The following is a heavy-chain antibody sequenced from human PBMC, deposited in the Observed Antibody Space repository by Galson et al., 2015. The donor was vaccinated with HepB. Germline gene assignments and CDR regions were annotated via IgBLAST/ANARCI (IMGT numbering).Heavy chain of an antibody. CDR2: TYYRSKWYN. V-gene: IGHV6-1*01. CDR3: AKATTRQIDYYYYYYMDV. Sequence: CAISGDSVSSNSAAWNWIRQSPSRGLEWLGRTYYRSKWYNDYAVSVKSRITINPDTSKNQFSLQLNSVTPEDTAVYYCAKATTRQIDYYYYYYMDVWGKGTTVTVSS. D-gene: IGHD1-14*01. J-gene: IGHJ6*03. CDR1: GDSVSSNSAA.